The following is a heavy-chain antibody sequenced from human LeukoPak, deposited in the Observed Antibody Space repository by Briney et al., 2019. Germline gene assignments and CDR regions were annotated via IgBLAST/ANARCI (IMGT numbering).Heavy chain of an antibody. V-gene: IGHV4-61*02. J-gene: IGHJ4*02. CDR2: FYNSGRT. Sequence: PSETLSLTCTVSGGSISSDLYYWNWIRQPAGKGLEWIGRFYNSGRTNFNPSLKSRVTISADTSKNQFSLKLNSVTAADTAVYYCARGGQAAQSSSWYFYFDYWGQGTLVTVSS. CDR3: ARGGQAAQSSSWYFYFDY. D-gene: IGHD6-13*01. CDR1: GGSISSDLYY.